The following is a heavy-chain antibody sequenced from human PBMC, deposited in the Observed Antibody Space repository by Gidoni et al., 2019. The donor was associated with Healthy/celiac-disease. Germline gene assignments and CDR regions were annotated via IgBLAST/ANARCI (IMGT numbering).Heavy chain of an antibody. D-gene: IGHD3-10*01. CDR3: ARDQVTMVRGVQLGYYYYYGMDV. CDR2: ISSSGSTI. Sequence: GSLRLSCAASGFTFSDYYMSWIRQAPGKGLEWVSYISSSGSTIYYADSVKGRFTISRDNAKNSLYLQMNSLRAEDTAVYYCARDQVTMVRGVQLGYYYYYGMDVWGQGTTVTVSS. J-gene: IGHJ6*02. V-gene: IGHV3-11*01. CDR1: GFTFSDYY.